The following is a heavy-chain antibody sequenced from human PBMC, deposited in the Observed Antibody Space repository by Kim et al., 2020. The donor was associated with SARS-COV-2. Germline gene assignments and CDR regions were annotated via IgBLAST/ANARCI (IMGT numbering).Heavy chain of an antibody. CDR3: ARHGGSGYPYYYYGIDV. Sequence: SETLSLTCTVSGGSITNNRYYWGWIRQPPGKGLEWIGSIYYTGTTSYSSSLKSRVTISVDTSKNQYSLQLSSVAAADTAVYYCARHGGSGYPYYYYGIDV. J-gene: IGHJ6*01. D-gene: IGHD3-22*01. V-gene: IGHV4-39*01. CDR1: GGSITNNRYY. CDR2: IYYTGTT.